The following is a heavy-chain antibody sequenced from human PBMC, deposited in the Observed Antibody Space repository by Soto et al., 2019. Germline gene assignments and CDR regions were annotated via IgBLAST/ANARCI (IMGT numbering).Heavy chain of an antibody. CDR2: ITDTGGDA. CDR1: GLTFGSRA. D-gene: IGHD3-22*01. Sequence: SGGSLRLSCVASGLTFGSRAMSWVRQAPGEGLQWVSTITDTGGDAKYADSVRGRFVISRDNSKNTLYLQMNSLRAEDTAIYYCAKDQSNSNPLYYFDFWGPGTLVTVSS. V-gene: IGHV3-23*01. J-gene: IGHJ4*02. CDR3: AKDQSNSNPLYYFDF.